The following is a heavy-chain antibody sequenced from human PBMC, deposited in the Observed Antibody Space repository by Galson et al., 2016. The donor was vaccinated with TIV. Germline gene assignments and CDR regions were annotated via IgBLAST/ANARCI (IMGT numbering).Heavy chain of an antibody. CDR1: GFSLSIYS. CDR3: ARGGWGYSSGWSYGMDV. V-gene: IGHV3-48*01. J-gene: IGHJ6*02. Sequence: LRLSCAASGFSLSIYSMNWVRQAPGKGLEWVTYISSSSLSIYYADSVKGRFTISRDNAKNSLYLQLNSLRAEDTAVYYCARGGWGYSSGWSYGMDVWGQGTTVTVSS. D-gene: IGHD6-19*01. CDR2: ISSSSLSI.